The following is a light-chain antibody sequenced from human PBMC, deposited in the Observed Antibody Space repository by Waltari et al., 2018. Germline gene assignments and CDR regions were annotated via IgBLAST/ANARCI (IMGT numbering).Light chain of an antibody. CDR2: DVT. J-gene: IGLJ2*01. Sequence: QSALTQPASVSGSPGQSITISCSGVGSAVGASDYVSWHQHHPGKAPQVIIYDVTNPPSGVSDRFSSSKYANTASLTISRLQPEDEADYYCSSQTLDGLVLFGGGTRLTGL. V-gene: IGLV2-14*03. CDR1: GSAVGASDY. CDR3: SSQTLDGLVL.